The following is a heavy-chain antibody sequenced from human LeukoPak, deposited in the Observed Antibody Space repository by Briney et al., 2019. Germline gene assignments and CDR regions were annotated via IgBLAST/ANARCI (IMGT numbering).Heavy chain of an antibody. CDR1: GFTFSDYY. CDR2: ISSSGSTI. J-gene: IGHJ4*02. V-gene: IGHV3-11*01. CDR3: ARDGVDVQGYSYGGGFDY. Sequence: GGSLRLSCAASGFTFSDYYMSWIRQAPGKGLEWVSYISSSGSTIYYADSVKGRFTISRDNAKNSLYLQMNSLRAEDTAVYYCARDGVDVQGYSYGGGFDYWGQGTLVTVSS. D-gene: IGHD5-18*01.